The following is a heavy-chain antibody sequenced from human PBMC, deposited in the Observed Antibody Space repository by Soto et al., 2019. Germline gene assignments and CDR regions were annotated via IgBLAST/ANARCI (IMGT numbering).Heavy chain of an antibody. CDR1: GGSFSSYA. CDR3: ARVIGGSGWYGSFGF. J-gene: IGHJ4*02. CDR2: IIPMFGTP. Sequence: QVQLMQSGAEVKKPGSSVKVSCKDSGGSFSSYAINWVRQAPGQGLEWMGGIIPMFGTPNYAQKFQGRVTITADESTNTAYMELGSLRSEDTAVYYCARVIGGSGWYGSFGFWGQGTLVTVSS. V-gene: IGHV1-69*01. D-gene: IGHD6-19*01.